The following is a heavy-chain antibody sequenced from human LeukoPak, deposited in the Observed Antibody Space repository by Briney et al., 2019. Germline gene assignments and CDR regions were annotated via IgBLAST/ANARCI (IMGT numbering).Heavy chain of an antibody. Sequence: SVKVSCKASGGTFSSYAISWVRQAPGQGLEWMGRIIPILGIANYAQKFQGRVTITADKSTSTAYMQLSSLRTEDTAVYYCARGADTAMLDDYYYGMDVWGQGTTVTVSS. CDR3: ARGADTAMLDDYYYGMDV. V-gene: IGHV1-69*04. CDR2: IIPILGIA. J-gene: IGHJ6*02. CDR1: GGTFSSYA. D-gene: IGHD5-18*01.